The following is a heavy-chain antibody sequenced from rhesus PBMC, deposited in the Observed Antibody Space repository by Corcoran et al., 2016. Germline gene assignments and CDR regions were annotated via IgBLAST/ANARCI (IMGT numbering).Heavy chain of an antibody. CDR1: GGSVSSDY. CDR3: AAFYGLDS. J-gene: IGHJ6*01. CDR2: ISGSRGTA. V-gene: IGHV4-173*01. Sequence: QLQLQESGPGMVKPSETLSLTCAVSGGSVSSDYWTWIRQPPGKGLEWIGRISGSRGTADYNPSLKTRVTISTDPSKTQFSLNLRSVTAADTAAYYCAAFYGLDSWGQGVVVTVSS.